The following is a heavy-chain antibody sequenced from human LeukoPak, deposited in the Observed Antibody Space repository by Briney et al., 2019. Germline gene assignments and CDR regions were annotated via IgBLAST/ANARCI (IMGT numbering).Heavy chain of an antibody. J-gene: IGHJ4*02. D-gene: IGHD3-10*01. CDR1: GFTFSSYG. CDR3: ARELFDFDY. V-gene: IGHV3-23*01. CDR2: ITGSGGST. Sequence: GGXLRLSCAASGFTFSSYGMHWVRRAPGKGLEWVSEITGSGGSTYYAHSVKGRFTISRDNSKNTLYLQMNSLRAEDTAIYYCARELFDFDYWGQGTLVTVSS.